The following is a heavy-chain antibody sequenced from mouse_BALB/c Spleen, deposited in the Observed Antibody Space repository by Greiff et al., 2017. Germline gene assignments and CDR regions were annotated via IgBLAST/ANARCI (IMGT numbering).Heavy chain of an antibody. V-gene: IGHV3-2*02. J-gene: IGHJ4*01. Sequence: VQLQESGPGLVKPSQSLSLTCTVTGYSITSDYAWNWIRQFPGNKLEWMGYISYSGSTSYNPSLKSRISITRDTSKNQFFLQLNSVTTEDTATYYCARSLKFITTAYYAMDYWGQGTSVTVSS. CDR3: ARSLKFITTAYYAMDY. CDR2: ISYSGST. CDR1: GYSITSDYA. D-gene: IGHD1-2*01.